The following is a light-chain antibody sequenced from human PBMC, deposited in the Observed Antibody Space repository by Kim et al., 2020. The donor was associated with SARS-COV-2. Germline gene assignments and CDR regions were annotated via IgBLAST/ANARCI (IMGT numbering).Light chain of an antibody. Sequence: SVSPGATATLCCRASRPVGRNLAWYQQTPGPPPRLLIYDASTGATGVPARFTGRGSGKEFSLTISSQQSEVVAIYHCQQYSDKISFGQGTRLEIK. V-gene: IGKV3-15*01. J-gene: IGKJ5*01. CDR3: QQYSDKIS. CDR1: RPVGRN. CDR2: DAS.